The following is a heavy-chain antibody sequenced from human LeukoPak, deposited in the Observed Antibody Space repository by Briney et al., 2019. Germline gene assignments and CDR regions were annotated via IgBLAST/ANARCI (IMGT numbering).Heavy chain of an antibody. V-gene: IGHV4-34*01. J-gene: IGHJ3*02. CDR1: GGSFSGYY. CDR3: ARLLVIDAFDI. D-gene: IGHD2-8*02. Sequence: SETLSLTCAVYGGSFSGYYWSWIRQPPGKGLEWIGETNHSGSTNYNPSLKSRVTISVDTSKNQFSLKLSSVTAADTAVYYCARLLVIDAFDIWGQGTMVTVSS. CDR2: TNHSGST.